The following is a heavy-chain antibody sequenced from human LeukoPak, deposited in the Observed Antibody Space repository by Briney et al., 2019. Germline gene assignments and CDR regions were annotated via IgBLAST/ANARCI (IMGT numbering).Heavy chain of an antibody. V-gene: IGHV1-69*05. Sequence: SVKVSCKASGGTFSSYAISWVRQAPGQGLELMGRIIPIFGTANYAQKFQGRVTITTDESTSTAYMELSSLRSEDTAVYYCARELTVVVAAPIDYWGQGTLVTVSS. CDR3: ARELTVVVAAPIDY. J-gene: IGHJ4*02. D-gene: IGHD2-15*01. CDR2: IIPIFGTA. CDR1: GGTFSSYA.